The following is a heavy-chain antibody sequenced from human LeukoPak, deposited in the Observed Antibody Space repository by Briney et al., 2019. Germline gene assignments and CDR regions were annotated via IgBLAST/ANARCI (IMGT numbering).Heavy chain of an antibody. V-gene: IGHV3-23*01. CDR2: ITGSGGST. CDR3: ARAQQEYYYDSSGPTGPYYYNYMDV. CDR1: GFTFSNYG. Sequence: GGSLRLSCAASGFTFSNYGLSWVRQAPGKGLEWVSGITGSGGSTYYADSVKGRFTISRDNAKNTLYLQMNSLRAEDTAVYYCARAQQEYYYDSSGPTGPYYYNYMDVWGKGTTVTVSS. J-gene: IGHJ6*03. D-gene: IGHD3-22*01.